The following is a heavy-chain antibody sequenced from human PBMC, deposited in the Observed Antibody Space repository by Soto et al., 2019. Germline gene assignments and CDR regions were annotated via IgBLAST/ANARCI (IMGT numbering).Heavy chain of an antibody. V-gene: IGHV1-2*02. J-gene: IGHJ3*02. D-gene: IGHD3-3*01. CDR1: GYPVTAYY. Sequence: QLHLVQSGAVVKKPGASVTVSCSASGYPVTAYYMHWVRQAPGRGLEWMGGINPATGAAKYTQTCQGRATMTRDTSTSTVFMELSGRTSEDTAVFYCARGGGVGVAGSAAFDMWGQGTLVTVSS. CDR2: INPATGAA. CDR3: ARGGGVGVAGSAAFDM.